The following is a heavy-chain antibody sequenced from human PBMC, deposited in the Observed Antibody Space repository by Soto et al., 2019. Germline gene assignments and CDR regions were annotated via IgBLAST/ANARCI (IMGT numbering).Heavy chain of an antibody. CDR1: VFAFHSYG. D-gene: IGHD3-16*02. CDR3: ARGLGGVIAPPDL. Sequence: GGSLRLSCAASVFAFHSYGMTWVRQPPGKGLEWVSAITGTGGSTYFADSVKGRFTIPRDNSNDTLYLQINSLRVEDTAVYYCARGLGGVIAPPDLWGQGTLVTVSS. CDR2: ITGTGGST. J-gene: IGHJ5*02. V-gene: IGHV3-23*01.